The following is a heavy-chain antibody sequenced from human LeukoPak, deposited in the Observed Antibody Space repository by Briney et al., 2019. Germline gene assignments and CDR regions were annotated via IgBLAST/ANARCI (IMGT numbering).Heavy chain of an antibody. D-gene: IGHD5-12*01. CDR2: ISSSGSTI. CDR1: GFTFSSYE. Sequence: GGSLRLSCAASGFTFSSYEMNWVRQAPGKGLEWVSYISSSGSTIYYADSVKGRFTISRDNAKNSLYLQMNRLRAEDTAVYYCAKDSGSSGYDMPFDYWGQGTLVTVSS. J-gene: IGHJ4*02. V-gene: IGHV3-48*03. CDR3: AKDSGSSGYDMPFDY.